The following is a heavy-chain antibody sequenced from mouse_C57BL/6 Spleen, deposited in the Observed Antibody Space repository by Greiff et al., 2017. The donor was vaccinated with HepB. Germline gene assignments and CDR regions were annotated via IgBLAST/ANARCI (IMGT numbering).Heavy chain of an antibody. Sequence: VQLQQSGPELVKPGASVKISCKASGYSFTGYYMNWVKQSPEKSLEWIGEINPSTGGTTYNQKFKAKATLTVDKSSSTAYMQLKSLTSEDSAVYYCARPYYDYDEGWFAYWGQGTLVTVSA. J-gene: IGHJ3*01. V-gene: IGHV1-42*01. CDR2: INPSTGGT. CDR3: ARPYYDYDEGWFAY. D-gene: IGHD2-4*01. CDR1: GYSFTGYY.